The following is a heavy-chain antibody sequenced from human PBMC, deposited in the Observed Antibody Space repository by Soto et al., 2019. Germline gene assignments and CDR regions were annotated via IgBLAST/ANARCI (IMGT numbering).Heavy chain of an antibody. CDR1: GGAFGRYS. CDR2: VIPALNTS. V-gene: IGHV1-69*01. J-gene: IGHJ4*02. D-gene: IGHD4-17*01. CDR3: ARGDEMTAVTIFEY. Sequence: QVQLEQSGAEVKRPGSSVKVSCKASGGAFGRYSVSWVRQAPGQGLEWLGGVIPALNTSNYALTFQGRVTITADESTTTVFMELRSLRSEDTALYFCARGDEMTAVTIFEYWGQGTLITVSS.